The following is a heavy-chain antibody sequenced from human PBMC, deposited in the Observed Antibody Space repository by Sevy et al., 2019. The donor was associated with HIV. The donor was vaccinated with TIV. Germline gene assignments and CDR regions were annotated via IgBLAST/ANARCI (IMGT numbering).Heavy chain of an antibody. D-gene: IGHD3-9*01. V-gene: IGHV3-21*01. J-gene: IGHJ4*02. Sequence: GGSLRLSCAASGFIFSIYSMNWVRQAPGKGLEWVSSISSSSSYIYYADSVKGRFTISRDNAKNSLYLQINSLRAEDTAVYYCARDLVSPAPYRGQGTLVTVSS. CDR3: ARDLVSPAPY. CDR1: GFIFSIYS. CDR2: ISSSSSYI.